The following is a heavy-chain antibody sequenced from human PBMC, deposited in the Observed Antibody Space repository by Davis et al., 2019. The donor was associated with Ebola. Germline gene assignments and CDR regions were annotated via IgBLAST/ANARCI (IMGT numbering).Heavy chain of an antibody. Sequence: MPGGSLRLSCTVSGASISSSRFHWDWIRQPPEKGLEWIASIQSSGSTNYSPSLKSRVSISVDTSKNQFSLKLSSVTAADTAVYYCARDSSSWYESAYYYGMDVWGKGTTVTVSS. J-gene: IGHJ6*04. CDR2: IQSSGST. D-gene: IGHD6-13*01. CDR1: GASISSSRFH. V-gene: IGHV4-39*01. CDR3: ARDSSSWYESAYYYGMDV.